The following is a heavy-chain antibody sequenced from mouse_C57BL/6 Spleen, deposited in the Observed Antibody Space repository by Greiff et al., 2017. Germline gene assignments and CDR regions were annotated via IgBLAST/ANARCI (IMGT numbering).Heavy chain of an antibody. J-gene: IGHJ2*01. D-gene: IGHD1-1*01. CDR2: IYPGDGDT. CDR1: GYAFSSYW. CDR3: AKEGYYGSSPYFDY. Sequence: VKLMESGAELVKPGASVKISCKASGYAFSSYWMNWVKQRPGKGLEWIGQIYPGDGDTNYNGKFKGKATLTADKSSSTAYMQLSSLTSEDSAVYFCAKEGYYGSSPYFDYWGQGTTLTVSS. V-gene: IGHV1-80*01.